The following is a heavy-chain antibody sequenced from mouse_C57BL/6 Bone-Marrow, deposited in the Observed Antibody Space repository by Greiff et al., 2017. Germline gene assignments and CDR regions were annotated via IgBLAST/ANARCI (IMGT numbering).Heavy chain of an antibody. Sequence: EVKLVESGAGLVKPGGSLKLSCAASGFTFSSYAMSWVRQTPEKRLEWVAYISSGGDYIYYADTVKGRFTISRDNARKTLYLQMSSLKSEDTAMYYCTTTTVQDYYAMDYWGQGTSVTVSS. J-gene: IGHJ4*01. CDR2: ISSGGDYI. V-gene: IGHV5-9-1*02. CDR3: TTTTVQDYYAMDY. D-gene: IGHD1-1*01. CDR1: GFTFSSYA.